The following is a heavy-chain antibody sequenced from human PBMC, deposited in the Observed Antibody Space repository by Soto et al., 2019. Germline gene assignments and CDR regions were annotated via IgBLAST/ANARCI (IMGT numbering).Heavy chain of an antibody. J-gene: IGHJ6*02. CDR1: GYTFTGYY. V-gene: IGHV3-74*03. CDR3: ARGGLQHDLDV. Sequence: ASVKVSCKASGYTFTGYYMYWVRQAPGKGLVWVSRVNNDGTDTTHADSVKGRFTISRDNAENTLYLQMNSLRAEDTAVYYCARGGLQHDLDVWGQGSTVTVSS. CDR2: VNNDGTDT. D-gene: IGHD6-13*01.